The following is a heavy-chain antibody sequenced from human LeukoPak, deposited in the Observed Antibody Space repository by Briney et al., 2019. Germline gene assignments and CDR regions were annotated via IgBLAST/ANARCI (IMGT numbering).Heavy chain of an antibody. V-gene: IGHV4-59*01. CDR1: GGSISSYY. CDR2: IYYSGSP. D-gene: IGHD2-2*01. Sequence: SETLSLTCTVSGGSISSYYWSWLRQPPGKGLEWIGYIYYSGSPNYNPSHKSRVTISVDTSKNQFSLKLSSVTVADTAVYYCARSVVPAALFDYLGQGTLVTVSS. J-gene: IGHJ4*02. CDR3: ARSVVPAALFDY.